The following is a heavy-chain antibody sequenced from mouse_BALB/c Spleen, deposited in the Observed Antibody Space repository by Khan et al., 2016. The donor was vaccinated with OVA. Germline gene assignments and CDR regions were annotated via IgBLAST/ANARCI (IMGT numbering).Heavy chain of an antibody. V-gene: IGHV2-6-1*01. CDR3: ARQPYYHYYIMDY. Sequence: QVQLKESGPGLVAPSQSLSITCTISGFSLTDYGVHWVRQPPGRGLEWLVVIWSDGSTTYNSPLKSRLSIIKDNSKSQIFLIMNRLLTDDTAMYYCARQPYYHYYIMDYWGQGTSVTVSS. D-gene: IGHD2-10*01. J-gene: IGHJ4*01. CDR2: IWSDGST. CDR1: GFSLTDYG.